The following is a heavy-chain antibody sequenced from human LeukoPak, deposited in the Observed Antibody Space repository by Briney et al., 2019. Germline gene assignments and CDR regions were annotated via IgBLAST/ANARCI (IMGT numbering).Heavy chain of an antibody. Sequence: RAGGSLRLSCAASGFTFSDYYMSWIRQAPGKGLGWVSYISSSGSTIYYADSVKGRFTISRDNAKNSLYLQMNSLRAEDTAMYYCARVTLTSANFDYWGQGTLVTVSS. CDR3: ARVTLTSANFDY. CDR1: GFTFSDYY. CDR2: ISSSGSTI. V-gene: IGHV3-11*01. J-gene: IGHJ4*02.